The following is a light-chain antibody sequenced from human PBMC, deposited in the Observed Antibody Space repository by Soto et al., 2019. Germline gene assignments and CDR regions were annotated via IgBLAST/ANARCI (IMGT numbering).Light chain of an antibody. Sequence: QLVLTQSPSASASLGASVKLTCTLSSGHSSYAITWHQQQPEKGPRYLMKLNSDGSHNKGDGIPDRFSGSSSGAERYLTISSLPSEDEADYYCQTWGNGYVFGTGTQLTVL. CDR2: LNSDGSH. CDR1: SGHSSYA. CDR3: QTWGNGYV. V-gene: IGLV4-69*01. J-gene: IGLJ1*01.